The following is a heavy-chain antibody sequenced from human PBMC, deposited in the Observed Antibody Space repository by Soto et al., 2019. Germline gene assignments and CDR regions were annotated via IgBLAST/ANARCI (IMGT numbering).Heavy chain of an antibody. J-gene: IGHJ4*02. V-gene: IGHV4-61*01. Sequence: KKLDMSRTVXDDCGSSVSYYWSWIRQPPGKGLEWIGYIYYSGSTNYNPSLKSRVTISADTTKNQVSLKLSSVTAADKAVYYCARDGDGYNYWGQG. CDR2: IYYSGST. CDR3: ARDGDGYNY. CDR1: DDCGSSVSYY. D-gene: IGHD5-12*01.